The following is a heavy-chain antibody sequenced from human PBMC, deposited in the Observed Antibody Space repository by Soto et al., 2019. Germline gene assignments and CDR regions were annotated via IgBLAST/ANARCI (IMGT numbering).Heavy chain of an antibody. Sequence: QVQLQESGPGLVRPSETLSLTCTVSGGSISSYYWSWIRQPPGKGLEWIGYIYYSGSANYNPSLKSRVTISVDTSKNQFSLKLSSATAADTAVYYCARNYGGNVDYWGHGTLVTVSS. CDR3: ARNYGGNVDY. J-gene: IGHJ4*01. CDR2: IYYSGSA. D-gene: IGHD4-17*01. CDR1: GGSISSYY. V-gene: IGHV4-59*08.